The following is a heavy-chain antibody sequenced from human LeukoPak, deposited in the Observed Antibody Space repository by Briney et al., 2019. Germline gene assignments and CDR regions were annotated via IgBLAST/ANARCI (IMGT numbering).Heavy chain of an antibody. CDR1: GGSFSVYY. D-gene: IGHD3-16*01. Sequence: SETLSLTCAVYGGSFSVYYWSWIRQPPGKGLEWIGEINHSGSTNYNPSLKSRVTISVDTSKDQFSLKLSSVTAADTAVYYCARRLVAFDIWGQGTMVTVSS. V-gene: IGHV4-34*01. CDR3: ARRLVAFDI. CDR2: INHSGST. J-gene: IGHJ3*02.